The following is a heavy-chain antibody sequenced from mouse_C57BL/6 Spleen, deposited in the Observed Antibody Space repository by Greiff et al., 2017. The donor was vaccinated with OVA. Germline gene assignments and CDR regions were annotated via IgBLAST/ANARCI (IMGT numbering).Heavy chain of an antibody. D-gene: IGHD2-5*01. V-gene: IGHV1-82*01. Sequence: VQLQQSGPELVKPGASVKISCKASGYAFSSSWMNWVKQRPGKGLEWIGRIYPGDGDTNYNGKFKGKATLTADKSSSTAYMQLSSLTSEDSAVYFCATYSNWYFDVWGTGTTVTVSS. CDR3: ATYSNWYFDV. J-gene: IGHJ1*03. CDR1: GYAFSSSW. CDR2: IYPGDGDT.